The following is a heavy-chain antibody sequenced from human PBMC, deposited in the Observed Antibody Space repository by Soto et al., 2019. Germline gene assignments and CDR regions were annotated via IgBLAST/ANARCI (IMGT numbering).Heavy chain of an antibody. Sequence: GASVKVSCKASRYTFTGYYMHWVRQAPGQGLEWMGWIDPNSGGTDYAQKFQGRVTMTRDTSISTAYMELSRLRVDDTAVYYCARVMSGSYLGHGYYFDNWGQGTLVTSPQ. CDR3: ARVMSGSYLGHGYYFDN. CDR1: RYTFTGYY. J-gene: IGHJ4*02. CDR2: IDPNSGGT. D-gene: IGHD1-26*01. V-gene: IGHV1-2*02.